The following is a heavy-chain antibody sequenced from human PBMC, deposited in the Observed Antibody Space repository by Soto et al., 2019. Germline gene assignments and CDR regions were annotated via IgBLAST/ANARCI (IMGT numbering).Heavy chain of an antibody. CDR2: IIPIFGTA. CDR3: ARGVGGSSLNDAFDF. D-gene: IGHD6-6*01. J-gene: IGHJ3*01. V-gene: IGHV1-69*13. Sequence: ASVKVSCKASGGTFSSYAISWVRQAPGQGLEWMGGIIPIFGTANYAQKFQGRVTITADESTSTAYMELSSLRSEDTAVYYCARGVGGSSLNDAFDFWGQGTMVTVSS. CDR1: GGTFSSYA.